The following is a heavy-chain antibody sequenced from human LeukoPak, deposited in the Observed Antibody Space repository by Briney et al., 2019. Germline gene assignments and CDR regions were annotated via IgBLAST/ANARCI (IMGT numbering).Heavy chain of an antibody. J-gene: IGHJ4*02. CDR3: AMSVEMPPIPSFDY. CDR1: GYIFTPHH. D-gene: IGHD5-24*01. CDR2: VSRANDP. V-gene: IGHV1-3*01. Sequence: ASVKVSCKTSGYIFTPHHIHWMRQAPGQGLELLGWVSRANDPEYSQKFQGRVVITRDASAITSYLELNSLRSEDTAIYYCAMSVEMPPIPSFDYWGQGTLVTVSS.